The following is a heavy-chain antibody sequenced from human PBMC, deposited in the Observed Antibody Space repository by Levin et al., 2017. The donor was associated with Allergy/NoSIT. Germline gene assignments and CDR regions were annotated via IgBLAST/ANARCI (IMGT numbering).Heavy chain of an antibody. CDR1: GFTFSSYG. V-gene: IGHV3-30*18. CDR2: ISYDGSNK. J-gene: IGHJ4*02. D-gene: IGHD4-17*01. CDR3: AKSAVGDYEYYFDY. Sequence: GGSLRLSCAASGFTFSSYGMHWVRQAPGKGLEWVAVISYDGSNKYYADSVKGRFTISRDNSKNTLYLQMNSLRAEDTAVYYCAKSAVGDYEYYFDYWGQGTLVTVSS.